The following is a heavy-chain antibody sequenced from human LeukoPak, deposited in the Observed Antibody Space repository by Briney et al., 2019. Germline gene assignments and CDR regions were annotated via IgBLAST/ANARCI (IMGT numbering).Heavy chain of an antibody. D-gene: IGHD6-25*01. Sequence: GGSLRRSCAASGFTVSSDYMTWVRQAPGKGLEWVSVIYSGSNTYYADSVKGRFTISRDNSRNTLYLQMNSLRAEDTAVYYCASYPATGAYFDYWGQGTLVTVSS. J-gene: IGHJ4*02. V-gene: IGHV3-53*01. CDR3: ASYPATGAYFDY. CDR2: IYSGSNT. CDR1: GFTVSSDY.